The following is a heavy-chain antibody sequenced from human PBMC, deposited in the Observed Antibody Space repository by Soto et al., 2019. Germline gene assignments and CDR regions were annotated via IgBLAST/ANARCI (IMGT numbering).Heavy chain of an antibody. CDR3: AKSERLGELSPRDY. Sequence: GGSLRLSCAASGFTFSNYAMTWVRQAPGKGLEWVSSISGSGGITYYADSVKGRFTFSRDNSKNTLYLQMSSLRAEDTAVYYCAKSERLGELSPRDYWGQGTLVTVSS. CDR2: ISGSGGIT. V-gene: IGHV3-23*01. J-gene: IGHJ4*02. CDR1: GFTFSNYA. D-gene: IGHD3-16*02.